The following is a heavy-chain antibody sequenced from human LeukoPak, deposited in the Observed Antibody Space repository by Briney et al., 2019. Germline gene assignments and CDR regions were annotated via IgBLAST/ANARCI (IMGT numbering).Heavy chain of an antibody. J-gene: IGHJ6*03. CDR3: ARAATYYYDPTSMDV. D-gene: IGHD3-22*01. Sequence: SETLSLTCAVYGGSFSGYYWSWIRQPPGKGLEWIGEINHSGSTNYNPSLKSRVTISVDTSKNQFSLKLSSVTAADTAVYYCARAATYYYDPTSMDVWGKGTTVTVSS. CDR1: GGSFSGYY. CDR2: INHSGST. V-gene: IGHV4-34*01.